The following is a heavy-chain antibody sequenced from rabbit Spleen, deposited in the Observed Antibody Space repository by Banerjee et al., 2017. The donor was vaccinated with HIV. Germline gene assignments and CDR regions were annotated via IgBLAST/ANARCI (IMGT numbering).Heavy chain of an antibody. CDR2: INTYTDKG. V-gene: IGHV1S45*01. CDR3: VRDTWPFKL. D-gene: IGHD3-1*01. J-gene: IGHJ4*01. Sequence: QEQLEESGGGLVKPEGSLTLTCKASGFSFSDNDVMCWVRQAPGKGLEWIACINTYTDKGVYAPWAKGRLPISNTSSTTVTLQMTSLTAADTTTYFCVRDTWPFKLLGPGTLVTVS. CDR1: GFSFSDNDV.